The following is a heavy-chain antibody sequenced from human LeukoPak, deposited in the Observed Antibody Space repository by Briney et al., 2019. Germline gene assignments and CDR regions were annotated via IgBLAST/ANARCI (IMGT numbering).Heavy chain of an antibody. Sequence: ASVKVSCKASGYTFTSYDINWVRQATGQGLEWMGWMNPNSGNTGYAQKFQGRVTMTRNTSISTAYMELSSLRSEDTAVYYCARGYVLLWFGELFHWFDPWGQGTLVTVSS. CDR3: ARGYVLLWFGELFHWFDP. V-gene: IGHV1-8*01. D-gene: IGHD3-10*01. J-gene: IGHJ5*02. CDR2: MNPNSGNT. CDR1: GYTFTSYD.